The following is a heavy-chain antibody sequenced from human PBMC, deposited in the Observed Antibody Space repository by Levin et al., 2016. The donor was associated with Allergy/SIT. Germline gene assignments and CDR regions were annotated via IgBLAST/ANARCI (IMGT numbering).Heavy chain of an antibody. D-gene: IGHD1-20*01. V-gene: IGHV1-2*02. J-gene: IGHJ4*02. CDR3: ARERITATTRGFDY. Sequence: WVRQAPGQGLEWMGWINPNSGGTNYAQKFQGRVTMTRDTSISTAYMELSRLRSDDTAVYYCARERITATTRGFDYWGQGTLVTVSS. CDR2: INPNSGGT.